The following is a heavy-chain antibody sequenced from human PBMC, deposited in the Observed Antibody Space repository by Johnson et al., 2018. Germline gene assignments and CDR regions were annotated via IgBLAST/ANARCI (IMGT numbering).Heavy chain of an antibody. D-gene: IGHD6-19*01. J-gene: IGHJ3*02. CDR2: IRGNTDTI. CDR3: ATGGYDSGPYAFDM. Sequence: VQLVESGGGLLQPGGSLRLSCAASGFTFSGSSMHWVRQAPGKGLEWVSYIRGNTDTIYYAESVKGRFTVSRDNAKNSLYLQINSLRAEDSAVYYCATGGYDSGPYAFDMWGQGTMVTVSS. V-gene: IGHV3-48*01. CDR1: GFTFSGSS.